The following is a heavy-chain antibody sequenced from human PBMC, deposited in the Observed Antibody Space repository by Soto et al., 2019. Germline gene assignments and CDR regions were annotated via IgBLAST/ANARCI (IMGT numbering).Heavy chain of an antibody. Sequence: PGESLKISCKGSRFSFTNYWISWVRQMPGKGLEWMGNIDPVDSYANYSPSFQGHVTFSVDTSISTAYLQWSSLKASDTAMYFCARIESIARNWFDPWGQGTLVTVSS. J-gene: IGHJ5*02. CDR2: IDPVDSYA. V-gene: IGHV5-10-1*01. CDR3: ARIESIARNWFDP. D-gene: IGHD6-13*01. CDR1: RFSFTNYW.